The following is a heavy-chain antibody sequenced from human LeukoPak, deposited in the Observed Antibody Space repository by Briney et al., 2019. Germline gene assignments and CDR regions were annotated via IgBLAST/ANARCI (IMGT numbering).Heavy chain of an antibody. J-gene: IGHJ4*02. CDR1: GVSISSDNW. CDR3: ARRLGVMNPFDY. D-gene: IGHD3-22*01. V-gene: IGHV4-4*02. Sequence: SETLSLTCAVSGVSISSDNWWSWVRQPPGKGLEWIGEIYHSGSTNYNPSLQSRVTISVDKSNNHFSLRLTSVTAADTAVYYCARRLGVMNPFDYWGQGTLVTVSS. CDR2: IYHSGST.